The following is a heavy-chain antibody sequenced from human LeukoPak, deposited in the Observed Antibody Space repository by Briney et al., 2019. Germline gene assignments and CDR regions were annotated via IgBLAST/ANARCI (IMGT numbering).Heavy chain of an antibody. Sequence: SETLSLTCTVSGGSISSYYWSWIRQPPGKGLEWMGYIYYSGSTNYNPSLKSRVTISVDTSKNQFSLKLSSVTAADTAVYYCARDDGGGGDAFDIWGQGTMVTVSS. V-gene: IGHV4-59*01. CDR1: GGSISSYY. J-gene: IGHJ3*02. D-gene: IGHD2-15*01. CDR2: IYYSGST. CDR3: ARDDGGGGDAFDI.